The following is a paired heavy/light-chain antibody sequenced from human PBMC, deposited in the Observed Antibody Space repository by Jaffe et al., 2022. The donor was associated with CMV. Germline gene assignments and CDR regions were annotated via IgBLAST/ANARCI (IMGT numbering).Heavy chain of an antibody. CDR3: ARGGYELSQGDYFDY. D-gene: IGHD1-1*01. CDR1: GFPFRDYY. V-gene: IGHV3-11*01. Sequence: QVQLVESGGGLVKPGGSLRLSCAASGFPFRDYYINWIRLTPGKGLDWISFISGSGGTIVYADSVKGRFTISRDNAKKSVFLQMNSLRADDTAVYYCARGGYELSQGDYFDYWGQGIPVTVSS. CDR2: ISGSGGTI. J-gene: IGHJ4*02.
Light chain of an antibody. CDR2: EVS. V-gene: IGKV2-29*02. Sequence: DVVMTQTPLSLSVTPGQPASISCKSSQSLLHSDGKTYLYWYLQKPGQSPQLLMYEVSSRFSGVPDRFSGSGSGTDFTLKISRVEAEDIGVYYCMQGVHLPLTFGGGTKVEIK. J-gene: IGKJ4*01. CDR3: MQGVHLPLT. CDR1: QSLLHSDGKTY.